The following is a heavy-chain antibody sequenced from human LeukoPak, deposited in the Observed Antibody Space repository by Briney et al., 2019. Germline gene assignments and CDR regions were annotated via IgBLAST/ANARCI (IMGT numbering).Heavy chain of an antibody. Sequence: GGSLRLSCAASGFTFSSYSMNWVRQAPGKGLEWVSSISSSSSYIYYADSVKGRFTISRDNAKNSLYLQMNSLRAEDTAVYYCARDSSPGGEYQLLSQYYYYYGMDVWGQGTTVTVSS. CDR2: ISSSSSYI. CDR1: GFTFSSYS. V-gene: IGHV3-21*01. D-gene: IGHD2-2*01. J-gene: IGHJ6*02. CDR3: ARDSSPGGEYQLLSQYYYYYGMDV.